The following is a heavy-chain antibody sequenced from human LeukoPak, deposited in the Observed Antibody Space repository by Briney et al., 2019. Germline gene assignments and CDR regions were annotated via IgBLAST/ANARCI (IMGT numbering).Heavy chain of an antibody. J-gene: IGHJ4*02. CDR2: ISRSGSTK. V-gene: IGHV3-11*01. CDR1: GFTFSDYN. D-gene: IGHD5-12*01. CDR3: ARGPSGYHNT. Sequence: PGGSLRLSCAASGFTFSDYNMRWIRQAPGKGLEWVSSISRSGSTKYYADSVKGRFTISGDNAKNSLFLQMNSLRAEDTAVYYCARGPSGYHNTGGQGTLVTVSS.